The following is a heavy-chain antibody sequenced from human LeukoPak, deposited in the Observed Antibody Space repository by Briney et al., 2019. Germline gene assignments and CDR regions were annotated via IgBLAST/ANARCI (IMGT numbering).Heavy chain of an antibody. CDR1: GDSISCYY. CDR3: ARDRQWLVDH. V-gene: IGHV4-4*07. J-gene: IGHJ5*02. CDR2: VYVTGST. D-gene: IGHD6-19*01. Sequence: PSETLSLTCTVPGDSISCYYWSWIRQPAGKGLEWIGRVYVTGSTNLNPALQSRVTMSVNTSKNQFSLKLTSVTAADTAVYYCARDRQWLVDHWGQGTLVTVSS.